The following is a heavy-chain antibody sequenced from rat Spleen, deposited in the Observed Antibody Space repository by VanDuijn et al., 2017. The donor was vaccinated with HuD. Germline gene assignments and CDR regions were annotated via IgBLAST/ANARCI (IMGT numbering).Heavy chain of an antibody. V-gene: IGHV5-29*01. CDR2: LSYDGHTT. Sequence: EVQLVESGGDLVQPGRSLKLSCEASGFTFSNYGMHWIRQAPKKGLEWVATLSYDGHTTYYRDSVKGRFTISRDIVKSTLYLQMDSLKTEDTGVYYCARGGFGVRFVMDAWGQGASVTVSS. CDR3: ARGGFGVRFVMDA. CDR1: GFTFSNYG. D-gene: IGHD4-3*01. J-gene: IGHJ4*01.